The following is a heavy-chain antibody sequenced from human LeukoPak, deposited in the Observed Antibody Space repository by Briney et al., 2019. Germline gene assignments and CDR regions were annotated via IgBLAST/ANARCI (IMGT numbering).Heavy chain of an antibody. D-gene: IGHD6-6*01. V-gene: IGHV3-30*04. CDR3: AKGSSIAARGGGDY. Sequence: PGGSLRLSCAASGFTFSSYAMHWVRQAPGKGLEWVAVISYDGSNKYYADSVKGRFTISRDNSKNTLYLQMNSLRAEDTAVYYCAKGSSIAARGGGDYWGQGTLVTVSS. J-gene: IGHJ4*02. CDR1: GFTFSSYA. CDR2: ISYDGSNK.